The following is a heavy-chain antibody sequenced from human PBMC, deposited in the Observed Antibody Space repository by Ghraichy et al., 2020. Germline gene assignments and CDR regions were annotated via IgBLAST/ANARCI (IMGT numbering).Heavy chain of an antibody. CDR3: ARRFSSSSRLIDAFDI. Sequence: GGSLRLSCVASGFTVSDHRMTWVRQAPGKGLEWVSVIYTSGSSYYADSVKGRFSISRDTSENTLYLQMNSLRAEDTAVYYCARRFSSSSRLIDAFDIWGQGTMVTVSS. CDR1: GFTVSDHR. D-gene: IGHD2-2*01. CDR2: IYTSGSS. V-gene: IGHV3-53*01. J-gene: IGHJ3*02.